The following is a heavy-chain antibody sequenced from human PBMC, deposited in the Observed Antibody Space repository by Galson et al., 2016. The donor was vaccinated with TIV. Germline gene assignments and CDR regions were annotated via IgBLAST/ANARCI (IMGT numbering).Heavy chain of an antibody. CDR1: GFTFINYA. CDR3: ARDPGFTGNIVEIPAADF. V-gene: IGHV3-30*04. J-gene: IGHJ4*02. D-gene: IGHD2-2*01. Sequence: SLRLSCAASGFTFINYAMHWVRQAPGKGLEWVAVISYAGTHQYYADSEEGRFSISRDNSKNTLYLHMDSLRAEDTAVYFCARDPGFTGNIVEIPAADFWGQGTLVTVSS. CDR2: ISYAGTHQ.